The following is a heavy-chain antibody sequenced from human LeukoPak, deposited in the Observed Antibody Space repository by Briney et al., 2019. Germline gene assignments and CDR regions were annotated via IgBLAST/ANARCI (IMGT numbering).Heavy chain of an antibody. D-gene: IGHD3-22*01. V-gene: IGHV7-4-1*02. J-gene: IGHJ4*02. Sequence: GASVKVSCKASGYTFTSYAMNWVRQAPGQGLEWMRWINTNTGNPTYAQGFTGRFVFSLDTSVSSAYLQISSLKAEDTAVYYCARSRTYYYDSSGYYVYYFDYWGQGTLVTVSS. CDR3: ARSRTYYYDSSGYYVYYFDY. CDR1: GYTFTSYA. CDR2: INTNTGNP.